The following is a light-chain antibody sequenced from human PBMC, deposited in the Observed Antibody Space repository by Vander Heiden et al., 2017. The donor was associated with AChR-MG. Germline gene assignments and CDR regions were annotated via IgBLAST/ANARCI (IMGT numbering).Light chain of an antibody. CDR3: CSYAGSSTWV. Sequence: QSALPQPASESGSPGQSITISCTGASSDVGSYNLVSWYQHLPGKAPKLMIYEVTRRPSEISDRFSGSKSANTASLTIAGLQAEDEADYYCCSYAGSSTWVFGGGTKVTVL. CDR1: SSDVGSYNL. J-gene: IGLJ3*02. CDR2: EVT. V-gene: IGLV2-23*02.